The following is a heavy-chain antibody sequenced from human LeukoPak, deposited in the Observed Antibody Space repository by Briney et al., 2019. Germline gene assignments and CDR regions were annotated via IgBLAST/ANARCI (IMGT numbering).Heavy chain of an antibody. D-gene: IGHD6-13*01. V-gene: IGHV3-21*01. CDR3: ARSKGSSWYGGAFDI. J-gene: IGHJ3*02. CDR1: GFTFSSYS. Sequence: PGGSLRLSCAASGFTFSSYSMNWVRQAPGKGMKWVSSISSSSSYIYYADSVKGRFTISRDNAKNSLYLQMNSLRAEDTAVYYCARSKGSSWYGGAFDIWGQGTMVTVSS. CDR2: ISSSSSYI.